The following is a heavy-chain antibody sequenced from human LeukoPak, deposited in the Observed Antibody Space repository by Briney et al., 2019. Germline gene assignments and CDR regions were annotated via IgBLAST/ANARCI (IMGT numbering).Heavy chain of an antibody. V-gene: IGHV4-39*07. J-gene: IGHJ4*02. CDR1: GDSISSRSYY. CDR3: SRESGPYSPFGH. D-gene: IGHD1-26*01. Sequence: SETLSLTCTVSGDSISSRSYYWGWIRQPPGKGLEWIGTIYYSGSTYYNPSLKSRVTISVDTSKNQFSLKLTSVTAADTAIYYCSRESGPYSPFGHWGQGILVTVSS. CDR2: IYYSGST.